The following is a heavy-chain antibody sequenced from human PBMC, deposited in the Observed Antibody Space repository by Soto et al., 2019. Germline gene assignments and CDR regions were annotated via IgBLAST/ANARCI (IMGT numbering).Heavy chain of an antibody. CDR2: IIPIFGTA. J-gene: IGHJ6*02. Sequence: QVQLVQSGAEVKKPGSSVKVSCKASGGTFSSYAISWVRQAPGQGLEWMGGIIPIFGTANYAQKFQGRVTITXXEXTXXAYMELSSLRSEDTAVYYCAREIGDGDPYYYGMDVWGQGTTVTVSS. V-gene: IGHV1-69*05. D-gene: IGHD2-21*01. CDR3: AREIGDGDPYYYGMDV. CDR1: GGTFSSYA.